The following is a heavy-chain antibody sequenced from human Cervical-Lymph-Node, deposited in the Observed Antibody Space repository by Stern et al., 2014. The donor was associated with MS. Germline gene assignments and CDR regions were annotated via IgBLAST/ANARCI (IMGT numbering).Heavy chain of an antibody. D-gene: IGHD3-22*01. CDR3: ARDQLSYYDSSGYPGPLDY. CDR1: GFTFSSYS. V-gene: IGHV3-21*01. CDR2: ISSSSSYI. J-gene: IGHJ4*02. Sequence: EEQMVESGGGLVKPGGSLRLSCAASGFTFSSYSMNWVRQAPGKGLEWVSSISSSSSYIYYADSVKGRVTISRDNAKNSVYLQMNSLRAEDTAVYYCARDQLSYYDSSGYPGPLDYWGQGTLVTVSS.